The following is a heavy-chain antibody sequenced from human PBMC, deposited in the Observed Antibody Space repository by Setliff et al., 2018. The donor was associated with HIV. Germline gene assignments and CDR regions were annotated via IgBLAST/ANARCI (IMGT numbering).Heavy chain of an antibody. J-gene: IGHJ4*02. Sequence: ASVKVSCKASGGTFSSYAISWVRQAPGQGLEWMGWISPYNGDTYYDEKFQGRVTMTTDTSTSTASMELTSLRSDDTAVYYCARGRASGSANSGWGQGTLVTVSS. CDR1: GGTFSSYA. V-gene: IGHV1-18*01. CDR3: ARGRASGSANSG. CDR2: ISPYNGDT. D-gene: IGHD7-27*01.